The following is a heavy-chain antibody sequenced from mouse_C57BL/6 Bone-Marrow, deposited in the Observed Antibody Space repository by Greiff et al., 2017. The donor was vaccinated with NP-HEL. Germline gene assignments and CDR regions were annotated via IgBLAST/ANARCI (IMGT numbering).Heavy chain of an antibody. D-gene: IGHD1-2*01. J-gene: IGHJ3*01. CDR3: ARGTGFDY. Sequence: VQLKESGPELVKPGASVKIPCTASGYTFTDYNMDWVKQSHGKSLEWIGSVNPNNGGTIYNQKFKGKATLTAAKSSRTAYMDLSSLTSEVTAGSKCARGTGFDYWGQGTMVTVSA. V-gene: IGHV1-18*01. CDR2: VNPNNGGT. CDR1: GYTFTDYN.